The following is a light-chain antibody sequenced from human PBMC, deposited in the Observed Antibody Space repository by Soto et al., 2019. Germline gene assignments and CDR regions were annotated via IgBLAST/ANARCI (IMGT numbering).Light chain of an antibody. CDR2: GAS. V-gene: IGKV3-15*01. CDR3: QKYNNWPPAYT. CDR1: QSVSSN. J-gene: IGKJ2*01. Sequence: EIVMTQSPATLSVSPGERATLSCRASQSVSSNLAWYQQKPGQAPRLLIYGASTRATGIPARFSGSGSGTEFTLTNSSLQSEDFAVYYCQKYNNWPPAYTFGQCTKLEIK.